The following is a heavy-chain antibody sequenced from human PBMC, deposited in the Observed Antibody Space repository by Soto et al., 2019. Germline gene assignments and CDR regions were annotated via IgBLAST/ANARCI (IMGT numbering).Heavy chain of an antibody. Sequence: EVQLVESGGGLIQPGGSLRLSCAASGFIVSTKYMSWVRQAPGKGLEWVSVIFIDGGTHYADSVKGRFTISRDNSKNTLYLQMNSLRADDTAVYYCVRDPCDYWGQGTLVTVSS. CDR2: IFIDGGT. J-gene: IGHJ4*02. CDR3: VRDPCDY. V-gene: IGHV3-53*01. CDR1: GFIVSTKY.